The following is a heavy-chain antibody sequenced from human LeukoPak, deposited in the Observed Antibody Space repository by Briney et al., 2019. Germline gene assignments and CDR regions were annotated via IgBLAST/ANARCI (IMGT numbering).Heavy chain of an antibody. Sequence: SVKVSCKASGGTFSSYAISWVRQAPGQGLEWMGGIFPIFGTANYAQKFQGRVTITADETTRSSYMVMCSLGAEAAAVYYWARDPVAPSYGGNSRGIWGQGTMVTASS. J-gene: IGHJ3*02. V-gene: IGHV1-69*01. CDR2: IFPIFGTA. D-gene: IGHD4-23*01. CDR1: GGTFSSYA. CDR3: ARDPVAPSYGGNSRGI.